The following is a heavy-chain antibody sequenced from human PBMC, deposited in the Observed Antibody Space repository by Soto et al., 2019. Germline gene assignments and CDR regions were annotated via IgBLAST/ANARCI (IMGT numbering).Heavy chain of an antibody. J-gene: IGHJ4*02. CDR1: GFTFSSYS. D-gene: IGHD5-12*01. CDR3: ARDLLQYSGYGKTGY. Sequence: EVQLVESGGGLVKPGGSLRLSCAASGFTFSSYSMNWVRQAPGKGLEWVSSISSSSSYIYYADSVKGRFTISRDNAKNSLYLQMNSLRAEDTAVYYCARDLLQYSGYGKTGYWGQGTLVTVSS. CDR2: ISSSSSYI. V-gene: IGHV3-21*01.